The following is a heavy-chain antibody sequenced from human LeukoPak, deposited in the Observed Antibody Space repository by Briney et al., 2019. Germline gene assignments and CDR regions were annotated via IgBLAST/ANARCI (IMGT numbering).Heavy chain of an antibody. CDR3: ARRSSDYGGPNDS. Sequence: SETLSLTCTVSGGSISSSSYYWGWIRQPPGKGLEWIGSIYYSGSTYYNPSLKSRVTISVDTSKNQFSLKLSSVTAADTAVYYCARRSSDYGGPNDSWGQGTLVTVSS. J-gene: IGHJ5*01. CDR1: GGSISSSSYY. CDR2: IYYSGST. D-gene: IGHD4-23*01. V-gene: IGHV4-39*01.